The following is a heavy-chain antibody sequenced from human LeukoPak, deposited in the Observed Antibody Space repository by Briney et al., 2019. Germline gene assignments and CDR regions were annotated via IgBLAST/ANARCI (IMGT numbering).Heavy chain of an antibody. V-gene: IGHV1-18*01. CDR1: GYTFTSYG. J-gene: IGHJ5*02. D-gene: IGHD6-19*01. CDR3: ARDFSGWSQPNWFDP. Sequence: ASVKVSCKASGYTFTSYGISWVRQAPGQGLEWMGWISAYNGNTNYAQKLQGRVTMTTDTSTSTAYMELRSLRSDDTAVYYCARDFSGWSQPNWFDPWGQGTLVTVSS. CDR2: ISAYNGNT.